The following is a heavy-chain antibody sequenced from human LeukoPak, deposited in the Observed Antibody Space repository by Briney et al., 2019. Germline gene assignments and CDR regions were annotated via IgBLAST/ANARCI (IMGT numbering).Heavy chain of an antibody. CDR3: AKTPVKLGIAAAGARGWFDP. CDR1: GGSISSYY. J-gene: IGHJ5*02. Sequence: SETLSLTCTVSGGSISSYYWSWIRQPAGKGLEWIGRIYTSGSTNYNPSLKSRVTMSVDTSKNQFSLKLSSVTAADTAVYYCAKTPVKLGIAAAGARGWFDPWGQGTLVTVSS. CDR2: IYTSGST. V-gene: IGHV4-4*07. D-gene: IGHD6-13*01.